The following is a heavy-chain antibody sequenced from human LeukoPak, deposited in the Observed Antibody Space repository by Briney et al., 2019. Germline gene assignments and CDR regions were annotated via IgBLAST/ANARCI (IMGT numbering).Heavy chain of an antibody. D-gene: IGHD1-26*01. CDR3: SRAGEVLPHDGFDI. J-gene: IGHJ3*02. CDR1: GFTVSNNY. Sequence: GGSLRLSCAASGFTVSNNYMSWVRQAQGKGLEWVAIIYTDGSTYYADSMRGRFTISRDVSKNTIYLQVSSLRVEDTAVYFCSRAGEVLPHDGFDIWGQGTMVTVSS. V-gene: IGHV3-53*01. CDR2: IYTDGST.